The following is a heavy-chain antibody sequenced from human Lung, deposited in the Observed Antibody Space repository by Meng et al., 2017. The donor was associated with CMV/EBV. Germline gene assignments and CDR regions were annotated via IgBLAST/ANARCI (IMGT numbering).Heavy chain of an antibody. V-gene: IGHV3-74*01. CDR1: GFSFSTYW. J-gene: IGHJ4*02. D-gene: IGHD3-10*01. CDR3: AREMVRAYSVDD. CDR2: IDFDGSRT. Sequence: SCAASGFSFSTYWMQWVRRAPGKGLEWVSRIDFDGSRTTYADAVKGRFTISRDNAKNTLYLQMNSLRVEDTAVYYCAREMVRAYSVDDWGQGILVTVSS.